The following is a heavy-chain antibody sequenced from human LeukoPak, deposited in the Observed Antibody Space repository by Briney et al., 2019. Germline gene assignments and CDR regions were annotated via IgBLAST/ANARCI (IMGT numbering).Heavy chain of an antibody. CDR3: AKFVLLWFGDRRNSNWFDP. V-gene: IGHV3-23*01. CDR1: GFTFSSYA. CDR2: ISGSGGST. J-gene: IGHJ5*02. D-gene: IGHD3-10*01. Sequence: GSLRLSCAASGFTFSSYAMSWVRQAPGKGLEWVSAISGSGGSTYYADSVKGRFTISRDNSKNTLYLQMNSLRADDTAVYYCAKFVLLWFGDRRNSNWFDPWGQGTLVTVSS.